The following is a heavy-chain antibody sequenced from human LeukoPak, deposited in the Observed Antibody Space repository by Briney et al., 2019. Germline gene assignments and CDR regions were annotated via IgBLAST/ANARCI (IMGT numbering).Heavy chain of an antibody. CDR2: ISSSSSYT. CDR3: ARGGYSGYDWVDY. Sequence: GGSLRLSCAASGFTFSDYYMSWIRQAPGKGLEWVSYISSSSSYTNYADSVKGRFTISRDNAKNSLYLQMNSLRAEDTAVYYCARGGYSGYDWVDYWGQGTLVTVSS. J-gene: IGHJ4*02. D-gene: IGHD5-12*01. V-gene: IGHV3-11*05. CDR1: GFTFSDYY.